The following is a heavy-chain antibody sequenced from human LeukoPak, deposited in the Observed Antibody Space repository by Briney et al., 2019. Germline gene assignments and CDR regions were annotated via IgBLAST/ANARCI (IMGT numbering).Heavy chain of an antibody. D-gene: IGHD2-2*02. CDR2: ISGSGGST. J-gene: IGHJ4*02. Sequence: GGSLRLSCEGSGFTFSSYAMSWVRQAPGKGLEWVSAISGSGGSTYYADSVKGRFTISRDNSKNTLYLQMNSLRAEDTAVYYCAKAGGYCSSTSCYIFFDYWGQGTLVTVSS. CDR3: AKAGGYCSSTSCYIFFDY. V-gene: IGHV3-23*01. CDR1: GFTFSSYA.